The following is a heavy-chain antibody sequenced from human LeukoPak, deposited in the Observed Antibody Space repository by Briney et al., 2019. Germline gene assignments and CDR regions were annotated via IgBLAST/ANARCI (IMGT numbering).Heavy chain of an antibody. Sequence: ASVKVSCKASGYSFTTFHINWVRQAPGQGPEWMGWVNPDTGNTGFAQKFQGRVTITQNSSVTTVYMELSSLTSEDTAVYYCARRGLVAGIYDLVYGFDLWGQGTMVTVSS. CDR2: VNPDTGNT. V-gene: IGHV1-8*03. CDR3: ARRGLVAGIYDLVYGFDL. CDR1: GYSFTTFH. D-gene: IGHD3/OR15-3a*01. J-gene: IGHJ3*01.